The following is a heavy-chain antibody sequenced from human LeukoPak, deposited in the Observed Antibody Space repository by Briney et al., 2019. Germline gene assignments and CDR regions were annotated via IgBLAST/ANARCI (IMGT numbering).Heavy chain of an antibody. J-gene: IGHJ6*03. CDR3: ARDLREAAGFLYRYYYYMDV. D-gene: IGHD6-13*01. V-gene: IGHV1-2*02. CDR1: GYTFTSYY. CDR2: INPNSGGT. Sequence: GASVKVSCKASGYTFTSYYMHWVRQAPGQGLEWMGWINPNSGGTNYAQKFQGRVTMTRDTSISTAYMELSRLRSDDTAVYYCARDLREAAGFLYRYYYYMDVWGKGTTVTISS.